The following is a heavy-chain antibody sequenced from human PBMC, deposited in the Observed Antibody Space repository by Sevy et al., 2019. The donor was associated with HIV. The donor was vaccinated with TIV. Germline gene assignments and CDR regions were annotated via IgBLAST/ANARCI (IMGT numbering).Heavy chain of an antibody. J-gene: IGHJ4*02. CDR2: IYYNGHI. Sequence: SETLSLTCTVSGGSITSLYWNWIRQPPGKGLEWIANIYYNGHINYNPSLKSRLTLSLDTSKNQFSLRRSSVTAADTAMYYCAGENAWGRGYSWGQGTLVTVSS. V-gene: IGHV4-59*08. D-gene: IGHD1-26*01. CDR1: GGSITSLY. CDR3: AGENAWGRGYS.